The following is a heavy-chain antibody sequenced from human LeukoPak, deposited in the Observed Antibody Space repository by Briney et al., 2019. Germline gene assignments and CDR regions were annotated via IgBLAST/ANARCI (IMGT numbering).Heavy chain of an antibody. CDR1: GGSISSLE. J-gene: IGHJ4*02. CDR3: ARGGSGYYYYFDY. V-gene: IGHV4-59*01. CDR2: IYYTGST. D-gene: IGHD3-22*01. Sequence: SETLSLTCSVSGGSISSLEWSWIRQPPGQELEGFGYIYYTGSTNYNPSPKSRVTISVDTSKNQFSLKMSAVTAADTAVYYCARGGSGYYYYFDYWGQGTRVTVSS.